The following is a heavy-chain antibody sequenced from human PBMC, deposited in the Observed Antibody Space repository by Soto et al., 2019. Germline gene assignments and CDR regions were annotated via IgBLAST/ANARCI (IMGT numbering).Heavy chain of an antibody. Sequence: EVQLLESGGGLVQPGGSLRLSCAASGFTFKTFAMSWVRQAPGKGLEWVAAITGFGSTTYYADSLQGRFTVSRDNSNDTLYLHMDSLSADDTAVYYCAKVRPSLGGTGRGAMDVWGQGTTVTVSS. CDR1: GFTFKTFA. D-gene: IGHD3-16*01. CDR3: AKVRPSLGGTGRGAMDV. CDR2: ITGFGSTT. J-gene: IGHJ6*02. V-gene: IGHV3-23*01.